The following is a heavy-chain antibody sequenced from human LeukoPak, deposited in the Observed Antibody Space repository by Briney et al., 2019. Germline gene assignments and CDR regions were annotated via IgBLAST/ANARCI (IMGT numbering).Heavy chain of an antibody. J-gene: IGHJ4*02. V-gene: IGHV4-30-4*01. D-gene: IGHD1-26*01. CDR3: ARDLGGNYGGYYFAY. CDR1: GGSISSGGYY. Sequence: SETLSLTCTVSGGSISSGGYYWTWIRQPPGKGLEWIGYIYYSGSTYYNPSLESRVTISVDMSKNQFSLKLSSVTAAVTAVYYCARDLGGNYGGYYFAYWGQGTLVTVSS. CDR2: IYYSGST.